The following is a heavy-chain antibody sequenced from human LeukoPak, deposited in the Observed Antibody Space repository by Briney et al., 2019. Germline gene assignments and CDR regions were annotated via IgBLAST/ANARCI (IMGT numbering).Heavy chain of an antibody. Sequence: GGSLRLSCAASGFTFSSYSMNWVRQAPGKGLEWVSSISSSSSYIYYADSVKGRFTISRDNAKNSLYLQMNSLRAEDTAVYYCAKDQCCSYGYREYYYYMDVWGKGTTVTVSS. V-gene: IGHV3-21*01. J-gene: IGHJ6*03. CDR3: AKDQCCSYGYREYYYYMDV. D-gene: IGHD5-18*01. CDR2: ISSSSSYI. CDR1: GFTFSSYS.